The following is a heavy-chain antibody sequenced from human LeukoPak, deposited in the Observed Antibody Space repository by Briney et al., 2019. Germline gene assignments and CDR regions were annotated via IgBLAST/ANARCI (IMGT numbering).Heavy chain of an antibody. J-gene: IGHJ5*02. D-gene: IGHD3-22*01. V-gene: IGHV1-46*01. CDR1: GYTFSNYG. Sequence: ASVKVSFKASGYTFSNYGINWVRQAPGQGLEWMGIINPNHGTTTYAQKFQGRVTMTRDTSTGTVYMELSSLRSEDTALYYCARGDVLDRSVYNWFDPWGQGTLVIVSS. CDR2: INPNHGTT. CDR3: ARGDVLDRSVYNWFDP.